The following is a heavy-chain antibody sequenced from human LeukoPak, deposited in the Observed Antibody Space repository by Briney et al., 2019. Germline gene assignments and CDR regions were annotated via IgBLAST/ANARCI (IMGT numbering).Heavy chain of an antibody. D-gene: IGHD2-15*01. CDR3: ARLQRGYCSGGSCYSRYYYYYMDV. Sequence: PSETLSLTCAVYGGSFSGYYWSWIRQPPGKGLEWIGEINHSGSTNYNPSLKSRVTISVDTSKNQFSLKLSSVTAADTAVHYCARLQRGYCSGGSCYSRYYYYYMDVWGKGTTVTVSS. J-gene: IGHJ6*03. CDR2: INHSGST. CDR1: GGSFSGYY. V-gene: IGHV4-34*01.